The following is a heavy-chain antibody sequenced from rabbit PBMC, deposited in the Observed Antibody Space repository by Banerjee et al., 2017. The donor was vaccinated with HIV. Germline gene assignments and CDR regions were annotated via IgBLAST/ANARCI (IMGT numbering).Heavy chain of an antibody. CDR3: ARDRGVMPAFNL. J-gene: IGHJ4*01. CDR2: IDGGSSGST. Sequence: QEQLVESGGGLVQPEGSLTLTCTASGFDLNSLYYMCWVRQAPGKGLEWIGCIDGGSSGSTHYASWAKGRFTISKTSSTTVTLQMTSLTAADTATYFCARDRGVMPAFNLWGQGTLVTVS. V-gene: IGHV1S45*01. CDR1: GFDLNSLYY.